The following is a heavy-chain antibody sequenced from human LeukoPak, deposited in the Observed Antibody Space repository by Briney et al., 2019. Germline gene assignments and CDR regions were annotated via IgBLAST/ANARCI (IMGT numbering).Heavy chain of an antibody. CDR2: IGTAGDT. Sequence: PGGSLRLSCAASGFTFSSCDMHWVRQAPGKGLEWVSAIGTAGDTYYPDSVKARFTISRENAKNSLYLQMNSLRAEDTAVYYCAREMDDSSGWRYFDLWGRGTLVTVSS. CDR1: GFTFSSCD. V-gene: IGHV3-13*01. J-gene: IGHJ2*01. CDR3: AREMDDSSGWRYFDL. D-gene: IGHD6-19*01.